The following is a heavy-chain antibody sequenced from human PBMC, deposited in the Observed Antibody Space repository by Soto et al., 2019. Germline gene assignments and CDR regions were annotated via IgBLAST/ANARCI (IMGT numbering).Heavy chain of an antibody. J-gene: IGHJ6*02. V-gene: IGHV3-33*01. D-gene: IGHD2-15*01. CDR3: ARDRSSSYSCTMDL. CDR2: IWHDGTRK. Sequence: QVHRVESGGGVVQPGGSLTLSCSESDFAFRLHGIHWVRHTPGKGLEWVAMIWHDGTRKYFRDSMRGRFTISRDSAKNKVYLQMNNLRGDDSALYFCARDRSSSYSCTMDLWGQGTTVTVSS. CDR1: DFAFRLHG.